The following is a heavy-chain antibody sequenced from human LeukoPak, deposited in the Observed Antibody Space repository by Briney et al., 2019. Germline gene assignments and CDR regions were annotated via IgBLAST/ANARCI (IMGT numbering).Heavy chain of an antibody. D-gene: IGHD4-11*01. Sequence: PSETLSLTCTVYGGSISSYYWSWIRQPPGKGLEWIGYIYYSGSTNHNPSLKSRVTISVDTSKNQFSLKLSSVTAADTAVYYCARVGAPPSNYRYYYYYMDVWGKGTTVTVSS. CDR2: IYYSGST. CDR3: ARVGAPPSNYRYYYYYMDV. CDR1: GGSISSYY. J-gene: IGHJ6*03. V-gene: IGHV4-59*01.